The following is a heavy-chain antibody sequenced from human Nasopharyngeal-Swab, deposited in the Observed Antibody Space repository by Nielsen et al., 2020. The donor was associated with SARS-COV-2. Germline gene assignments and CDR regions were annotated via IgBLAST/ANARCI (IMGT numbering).Heavy chain of an antibody. V-gene: IGHV3-23*01. CDR1: GFTFSSYA. J-gene: IGHJ4*02. CDR3: ARYDDYYDGSGYAY. CDR2: ISGSGGST. D-gene: IGHD3-22*01. Sequence: GESLKISCTASGFTFSSYAMSWVRQAPGKGLEWVSVISGSGGSTYYADSVKGRFTISRDNSKNTLYLQMNSLRAEDTAVYYCARYDDYYDGSGYAYWGQGTLVTVSS.